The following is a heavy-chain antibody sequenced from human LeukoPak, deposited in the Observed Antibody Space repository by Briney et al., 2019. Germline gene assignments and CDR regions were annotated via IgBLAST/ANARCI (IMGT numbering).Heavy chain of an antibody. V-gene: IGHV4-31*03. CDR1: GGSVTSGGYY. J-gene: IGHJ3*02. D-gene: IGHD3-16*02. CDR3: ARDQKTWGSYRPAAFDI. Sequence: MSSQTLSLTCTVSGGSVTSGGYYWSWIRQHPGKGLEWIGHIYYSGSTYYNPSLKSRVTISVDTSKNQFSLKLSSVTAADTAVYYCARDQKTWGSYRPAAFDIWGQGTMVTVSS. CDR2: IYYSGST.